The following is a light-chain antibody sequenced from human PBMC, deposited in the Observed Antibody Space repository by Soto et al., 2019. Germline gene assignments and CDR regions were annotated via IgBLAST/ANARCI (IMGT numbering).Light chain of an antibody. CDR2: YDD. Sequence: QPVLTQPPSASEAPRQRVTISCSGSSSNIGTNDVNWYQQLPGKAPKLLIYYDDLLPSGVSDRFSGSKSGTSASLAISGLQSEDEADYYCAAWDDSLNGWVFGGGTKLTVL. CDR3: AAWDDSLNGWV. J-gene: IGLJ3*02. V-gene: IGLV1-36*01. CDR1: SSNIGTND.